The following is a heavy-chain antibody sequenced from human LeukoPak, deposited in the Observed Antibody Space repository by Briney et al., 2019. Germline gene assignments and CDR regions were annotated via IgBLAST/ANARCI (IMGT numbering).Heavy chain of an antibody. Sequence: ASVKVSCKASGYTFTSYYMHWVRQAPGQGLEWMGWINPNSGGTNYAQKFQGRVTMTRDTSISTAYMELSRLRSDDTAVYYCARDPPGGYSGYFDYWGQGTLVTVSS. CDR3: ARDPPGGYSGYFDY. CDR2: INPNSGGT. CDR1: GYTFTSYY. V-gene: IGHV1-2*02. D-gene: IGHD5-12*01. J-gene: IGHJ4*02.